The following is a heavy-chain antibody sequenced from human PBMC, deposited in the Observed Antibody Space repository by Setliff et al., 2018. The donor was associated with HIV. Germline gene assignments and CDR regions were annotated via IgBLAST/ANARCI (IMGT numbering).Heavy chain of an antibody. CDR2: INHSGSI. D-gene: IGHD3-3*01. Sequence: PSETLSLTCAAYGGSFSPFFWNWIRQPPGKGLEWIGEINHSGSINYSPSLTSRLTMSVDTSKNQVSLKLSAVTAADTAIYYCVRGANFYTPRKRIFDYWGRGMSVTVSS. CDR1: GGSFSPFF. V-gene: IGHV4-34*01. CDR3: VRGANFYTPRKRIFDY. J-gene: IGHJ4*02.